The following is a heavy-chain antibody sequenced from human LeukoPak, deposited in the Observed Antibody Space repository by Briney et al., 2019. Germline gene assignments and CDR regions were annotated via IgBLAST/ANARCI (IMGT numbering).Heavy chain of an antibody. CDR2: ISSSSNYI. CDR1: GFTFSSYS. V-gene: IGHV3-21*04. J-gene: IGHJ5*02. D-gene: IGHD3-22*01. CDR3: AKDPRFYDSSGGFDP. Sequence: GGSLRLSCAASGFTFSSYSMNWVRQAPGKGLEWVSSISSSSNYIYYADSVKGRFTISRDNAKNSLYLQTNSLRAEDTAVYYCAKDPRFYDSSGGFDPWGQGTLVTVSS.